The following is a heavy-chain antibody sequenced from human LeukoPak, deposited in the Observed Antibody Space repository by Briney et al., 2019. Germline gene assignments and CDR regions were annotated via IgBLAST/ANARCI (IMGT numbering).Heavy chain of an antibody. D-gene: IGHD2-21*02. J-gene: IGHJ4*02. Sequence: ASVKVSCEASGYTFTSYGISWVRQAPGQGLEWMGRISAYNGNTNYAQKLQGRVTMTTDTSTSTAYMELRSLRSDDTAVYYCARVGQVVTATQGSFDYWGQGTLVTVSS. CDR2: ISAYNGNT. CDR1: GYTFTSYG. V-gene: IGHV1-18*01. CDR3: ARVGQVVTATQGSFDY.